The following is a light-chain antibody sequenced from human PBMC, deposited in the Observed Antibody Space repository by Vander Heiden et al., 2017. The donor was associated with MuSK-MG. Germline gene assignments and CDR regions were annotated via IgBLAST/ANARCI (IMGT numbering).Light chain of an antibody. Sequence: DLPMTLSPFPLSASVGDRVTITCRASQSISSWLAWYQQKPRKAPKLLIYKASSLESGVPSRFSGSGSGTEFTLTISSLQPDDFATYYCQQYNSYPYTFGQGTKLEIK. V-gene: IGKV1-5*03. CDR3: QQYNSYPYT. CDR1: QSISSW. CDR2: KAS. J-gene: IGKJ2*01.